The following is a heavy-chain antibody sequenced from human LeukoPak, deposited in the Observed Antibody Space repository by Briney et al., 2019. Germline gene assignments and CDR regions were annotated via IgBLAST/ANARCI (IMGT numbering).Heavy chain of an antibody. CDR3: VRELPPVVKYYFDF. V-gene: IGHV3-33*01. D-gene: IGHD3-22*01. CDR2: IWYDGSNR. Sequence: GTSLRLSCAASGFTFSSYCMHWVRQAPGKGLEWVAVIWYDGSNRFYADSVKGRFTISRDTSKNTLFLQMNSLRAEDTAVYYCVRELPPVVKYYFDFWGQGTLVTVSS. CDR1: GFTFSSYC. J-gene: IGHJ4*02.